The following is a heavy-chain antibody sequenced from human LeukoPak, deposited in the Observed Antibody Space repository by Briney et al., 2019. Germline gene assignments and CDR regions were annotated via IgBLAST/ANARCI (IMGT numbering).Heavy chain of an antibody. Sequence: SETLSLTCTVSGGSISSSSYYWGWIRQPPGKGLEGIGSIYYSGSTYYNPSLKSRVTISVDTSKNQFSLKLSFVTAADTAVYYCARGVAAPGTGGLSWFDPWGQGTLVTVSS. V-gene: IGHV4-39*07. CDR2: IYYSGST. CDR1: GGSISSSSYY. J-gene: IGHJ5*02. CDR3: ARGVAAPGTGGLSWFDP. D-gene: IGHD6-13*01.